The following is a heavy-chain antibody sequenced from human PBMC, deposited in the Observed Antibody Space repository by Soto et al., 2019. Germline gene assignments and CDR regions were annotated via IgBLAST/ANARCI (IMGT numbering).Heavy chain of an antibody. CDR1: GGTFSSYA. Sequence: GASVKVSCKASGGTFSSYAISWVRQAPGQGLEWMGMIIPICGTTNYAQKFQGRVTMTRDTSTSTVYMELSSLRSEDTAVYYCARATPNSYDFWSGYKLGMDVWGQGTTVTVSS. CDR3: ARATPNSYDFWSGYKLGMDV. CDR2: IIPICGTT. D-gene: IGHD3-3*01. V-gene: IGHV1-69*05. J-gene: IGHJ6*02.